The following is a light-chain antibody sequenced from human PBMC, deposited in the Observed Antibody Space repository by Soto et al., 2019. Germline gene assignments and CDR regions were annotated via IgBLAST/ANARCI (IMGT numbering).Light chain of an antibody. V-gene: IGLV2-11*01. CDR3: CSYAGSYWV. CDR1: SSDVGGYNY. Sequence: QSVLTQPRSVSGSPGQSVTISCTGTSSDVGGYNYVSWYQQHPGKAPKLMIYDVSKRPSGVPDRFSGSKSGNTASLTISGPQAEDEADYYCCSYAGSYWVFGGGTKLTV. CDR2: DVS. J-gene: IGLJ3*02.